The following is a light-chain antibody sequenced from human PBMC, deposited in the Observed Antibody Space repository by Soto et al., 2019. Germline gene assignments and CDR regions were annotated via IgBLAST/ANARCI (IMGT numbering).Light chain of an antibody. J-gene: IGLJ1*01. CDR3: QSYDIILHNYV. CDR1: TSNIGAPYD. Sequence: SVLTQPPSVSGAPGQRVSISCTGSTSNIGAPYDVHWYQHLPGAAPKLLIYGDNNRPSGVPDRFSGSKSGTSASLAITSLQAEDEADYYCQSYDIILHNYVFGTGTKLTVL. V-gene: IGLV1-40*01. CDR2: GDN.